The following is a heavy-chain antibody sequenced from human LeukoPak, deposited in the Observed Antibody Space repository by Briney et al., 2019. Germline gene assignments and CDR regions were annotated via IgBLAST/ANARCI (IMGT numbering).Heavy chain of an antibody. Sequence: PSQTLSLTCTVSGGSISSGDYDWGWIREPPGKGLEWIGYIYYSGSTYYNPSLKSRFTISVDTSKNQFSLKLSSVTAADTAVYYCARAPIVGAAFDYWGQGTLVTVSS. D-gene: IGHD1-26*01. V-gene: IGHV4-30-4*08. J-gene: IGHJ4*02. CDR1: GGSISSGDYD. CDR3: ARAPIVGAAFDY. CDR2: IYYSGST.